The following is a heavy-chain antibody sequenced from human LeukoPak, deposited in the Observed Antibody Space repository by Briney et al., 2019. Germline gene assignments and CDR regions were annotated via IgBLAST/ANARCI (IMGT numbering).Heavy chain of an antibody. D-gene: IGHD1-26*01. V-gene: IGHV3-7*03. Sequence: GGSLRLSCAASGFIFNTYWMTWVRQTPGKGLEWVANIKPDGGEKKYADSVKGRFTISRDNAKNSLYLQMNSLRVEETAVYYCAREGGNYGKDVWGRGTTVIVSS. CDR3: AREGGNYGKDV. J-gene: IGHJ6*02. CDR2: IKPDGGEK. CDR1: GFIFNTYW.